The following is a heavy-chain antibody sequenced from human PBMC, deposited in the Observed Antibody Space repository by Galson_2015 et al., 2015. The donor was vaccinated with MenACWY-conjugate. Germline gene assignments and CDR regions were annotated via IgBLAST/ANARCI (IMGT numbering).Heavy chain of an antibody. CDR2: LSGNGEST. J-gene: IGHJ3*01. CDR1: GFIFSSYA. Sequence: SLRLSCAASGFIFSSYAMSWVRQAPGKGLEWVSGLSGNGESTYYADSVRGRLTISRDNSKNTVSLHMNSLRAEDTALYYCAKFRPITSRGGDAFDFWGQGTMVTVSS. V-gene: IGHV3-23*01. CDR3: AKFRPITSRGGDAFDF. D-gene: IGHD1-20*01.